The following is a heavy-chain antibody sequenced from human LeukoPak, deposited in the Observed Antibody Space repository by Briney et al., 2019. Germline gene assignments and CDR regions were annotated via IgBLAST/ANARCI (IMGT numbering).Heavy chain of an antibody. V-gene: IGHV3-48*02. D-gene: IGHD3-9*01. J-gene: IGHJ4*02. Sequence: GGSLRLSCATPGFSFTDYPMNWVRQAPGKGLEWISNIRTTAEGAKYAYYADSVKGRVTISRDDGKNTLYLHMNSLRDDDTAVYYCATDQRYAFDYWGQGILVTVSS. CDR1: GFSFTDYP. CDR2: IRTTAEGAKYA. CDR3: ATDQRYAFDY.